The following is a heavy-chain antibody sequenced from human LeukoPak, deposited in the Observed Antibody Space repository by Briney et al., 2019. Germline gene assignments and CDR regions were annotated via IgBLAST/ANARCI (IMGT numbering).Heavy chain of an antibody. CDR3: ARVDILTGYYNPTLFDY. CDR2: IYYSGST. CDR1: GGSISSSSYY. D-gene: IGHD3-9*01. J-gene: IGHJ4*02. Sequence: SETLSLTCTVSGGSISSSSYYWGWIRQPPGKGLEWIGSIYYSGSTYYNPSLKSRVTTSVDTSKNQFSLKLSSVTAADTAVYYCARVDILTGYYNPTLFDYWGQGTLVTVSS. V-gene: IGHV4-39*07.